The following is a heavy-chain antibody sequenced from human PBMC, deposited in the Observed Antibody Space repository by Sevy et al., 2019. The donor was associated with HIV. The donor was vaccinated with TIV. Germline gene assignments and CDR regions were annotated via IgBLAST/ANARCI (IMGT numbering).Heavy chain of an antibody. V-gene: IGHV1-69*06. Sequence: ASVKVSCKASGGTFSSYAISWVRQAPGQGLEWMGGIIPIFGTANYAQKFQGRVTITADKSTSTAYMEQSSLRSEDTAVYYCARDSLRGGKYLPFGLHDAFDIWGQGTMVTVSS. J-gene: IGHJ3*02. CDR2: IIPIFGTA. CDR3: ARDSLRGGKYLPFGLHDAFDI. D-gene: IGHD4-4*01. CDR1: GGTFSSYA.